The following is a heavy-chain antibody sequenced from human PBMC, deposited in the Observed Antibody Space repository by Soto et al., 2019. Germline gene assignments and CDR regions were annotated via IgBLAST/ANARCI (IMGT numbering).Heavy chain of an antibody. V-gene: IGHV3-30-3*01. Sequence: QVQLVESGGGVVQPGRSLRLSCAASGFTFSSYAMHWVRQAPGKGLEWGAVISYDGSNKYYADSVKGRFTISRDNSKKTLYLQMNSLRAEDTAVYYCARDTGAAAGWYYYYGMDVWVQGTTVTVS. CDR1: GFTFSSYA. J-gene: IGHJ6*02. CDR3: ARDTGAAAGWYYYYGMDV. CDR2: ISYDGSNK. D-gene: IGHD6-13*01.